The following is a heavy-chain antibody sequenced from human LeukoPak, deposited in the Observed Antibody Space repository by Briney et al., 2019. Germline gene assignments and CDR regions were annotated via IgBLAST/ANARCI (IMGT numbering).Heavy chain of an antibody. Sequence: GGSLRLSCAASGFTFKTFAMSWVRQAPGKGLEWVSAISPTGDNIYYADSVKGRFTISRDNSRNTLYLQMNSLRVEDTAIYYCAKDLSNCYGWLDPWGQGTLVTASS. CDR3: AKDLSNCYGWLDP. V-gene: IGHV3-23*01. J-gene: IGHJ5*02. D-gene: IGHD1-1*01. CDR2: ISPTGDNI. CDR1: GFTFKTFA.